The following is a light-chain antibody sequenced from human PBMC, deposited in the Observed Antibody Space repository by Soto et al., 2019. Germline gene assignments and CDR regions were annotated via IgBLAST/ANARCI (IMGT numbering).Light chain of an antibody. V-gene: IGKV3-15*01. CDR2: DTS. CDR1: QGIGDN. J-gene: IGKJ1*01. CDR3: QQYGSSPRT. Sequence: VMTQYSTTMSVSPGEGVTLVCRASQGIGDNLAWYQHKPGQAPRLLIYDTSTRATGVPATFSGSGSGTDFTLTISRLEPEDFAGYYCQQYGSSPRTFGQGTKVDIK.